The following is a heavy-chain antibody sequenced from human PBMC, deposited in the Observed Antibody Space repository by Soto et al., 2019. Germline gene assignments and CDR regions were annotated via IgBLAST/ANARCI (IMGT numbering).Heavy chain of an antibody. CDR1: GDSVSSNSAA. CDR2: TYYRSKWYN. J-gene: IGHJ5*02. V-gene: IGHV6-1*01. Sequence: SQTLSLTCAISGDSVSSNSAAWNWIRQSPSRGLEWLGRTYYRSKWYNDYAVSVKSRITINPDTSKNQFSLQLNSVTPEDTAVYYCARDLGYSSSRYDWCWFDPWGQGTLVTVSS. CDR3: ARDLGYSSSRYDWCWFDP. D-gene: IGHD6-13*01.